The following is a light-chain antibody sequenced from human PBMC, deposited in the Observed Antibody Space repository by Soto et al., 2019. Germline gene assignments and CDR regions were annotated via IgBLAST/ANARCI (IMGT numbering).Light chain of an antibody. CDR1: TGPVTTGNY. J-gene: IGLJ1*01. CDR2: DTT. Sequence: QAAVTQEPSLTGSPGGTVTLTCDSSTGPVTTGNYAYWFQQMPGQAPKKLIYDTTARHSGTPARFAVSLLADKADLTLSGAQPEDEADDYCLLSCPDIYVFGPGTKLTVL. V-gene: IGLV7-46*01. CDR3: LLSCPDIYV.